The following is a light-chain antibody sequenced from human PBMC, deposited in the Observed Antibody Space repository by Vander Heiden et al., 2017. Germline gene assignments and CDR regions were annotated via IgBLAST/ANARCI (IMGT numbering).Light chain of an antibody. Sequence: QVVLTQSPSASASLGASVKVTCPLSSGHSSYAIAWHQQQPEKGPRFLMKLNSDGSHNKGDGIPDRFSGSSSGAERYLAISSLQSEDEADYYCQTWDTGIVVFGGGTKLTVL. J-gene: IGLJ2*01. CDR1: SGHSSYA. CDR3: QTWDTGIVV. V-gene: IGLV4-69*01. CDR2: LNSDGSH.